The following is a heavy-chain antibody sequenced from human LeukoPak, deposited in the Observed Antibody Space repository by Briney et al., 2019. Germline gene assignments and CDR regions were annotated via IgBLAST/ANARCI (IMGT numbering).Heavy chain of an antibody. J-gene: IGHJ4*02. V-gene: IGHV4-38-2*01. CDR2: IHHSGST. D-gene: IGHD3-10*01. CDR1: GYSIRGVYY. Sequence: SETLSLTCAVSGYSIRGVYYWGWIRQSPGTGLQWIGNIHHSGSTYYNPSLKSRVSMSVDTAKNQFSLTLSSVTAADTAVYYCARVGGYYYGSGSFYFDYWGQGTLVTVSS. CDR3: ARVGGYYYGSGSFYFDY.